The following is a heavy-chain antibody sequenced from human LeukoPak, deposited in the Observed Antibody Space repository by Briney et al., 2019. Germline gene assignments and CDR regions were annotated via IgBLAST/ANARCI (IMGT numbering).Heavy chain of an antibody. J-gene: IGHJ5*02. CDR3: ARARQDIVVVPADNWFDP. Sequence: PSETLSLTCTVSGGSISSGGYYWSWIRQHPGKGLEWIGYIYYSGSTYYNPSLKSRVTISVDTSKNQFSLKLSFVTAADTAVYYCARARQDIVVVPADNWFDPWGQGTLVTVSS. V-gene: IGHV4-31*03. CDR2: IYYSGST. CDR1: GGSISSGGYY. D-gene: IGHD2-2*01.